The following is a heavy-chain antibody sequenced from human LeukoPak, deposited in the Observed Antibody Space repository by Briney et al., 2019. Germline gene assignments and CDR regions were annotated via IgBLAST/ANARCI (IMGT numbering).Heavy chain of an antibody. V-gene: IGHV1-18*01. CDR2: INAYNGNT. Sequence: ASVKVSCKASGYTFTSYGISWVRQAPGQGLEWMGWINAYNGNTNYAQKLQGRVTMTTDTSTSTAYMELRSLRSDDTAVYYCARGGYGYYYYYGMDVWGQGTTVTVSS. CDR3: ARGGYGYYYYYGMDV. CDR1: GYTFTSYG. J-gene: IGHJ6*02. D-gene: IGHD3-16*01.